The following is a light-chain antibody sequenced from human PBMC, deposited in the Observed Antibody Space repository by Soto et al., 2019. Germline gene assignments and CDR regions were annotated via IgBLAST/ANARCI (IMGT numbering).Light chain of an antibody. Sequence: DIKMTQSPSTLSAYVGDRVTITCRASQSISSSLAWYQQKPGKAPKLLISDASRLESGVPSSFSGSGSGTEFTLTISSLQPDDFATYYCQQYKSYSPRTFGQGTKVDIK. CDR2: DAS. J-gene: IGKJ1*01. CDR3: QQYKSYSPRT. CDR1: QSISSS. V-gene: IGKV1-5*01.